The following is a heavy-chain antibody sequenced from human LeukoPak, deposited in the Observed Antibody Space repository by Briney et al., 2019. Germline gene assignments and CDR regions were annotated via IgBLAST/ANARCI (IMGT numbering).Heavy chain of an antibody. D-gene: IGHD2-2*01. CDR2: ISSGGSTI. Sequence: GGSLRLSCAVSGFTFSDYYMSWIRQAPGKGLEWVSYISSGGSTISHADSVKGRFTISRDNAENSLYLQMGSLRAEDTAVYYCARDHAYRADYWGQGTLVAVSS. CDR3: ARDHAYRADY. CDR1: GFTFSDYY. J-gene: IGHJ4*02. V-gene: IGHV3-11*04.